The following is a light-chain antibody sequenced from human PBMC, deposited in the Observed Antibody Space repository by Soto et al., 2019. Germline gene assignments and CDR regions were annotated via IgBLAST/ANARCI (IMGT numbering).Light chain of an antibody. CDR3: QQYTSYPYT. V-gene: IGKV1-9*01. CDR2: DAS. CDR1: EDITNY. J-gene: IGKJ2*01. Sequence: IQLTQSPSSLSASVGDRVTVTCRASEDITNYLAWYQQKVGKAPKLLIYDASTLHSGVPSRFSGSGSGTEFTLTISSLQPDDFATYYCQQYTSYPYTFGQGTKLEIK.